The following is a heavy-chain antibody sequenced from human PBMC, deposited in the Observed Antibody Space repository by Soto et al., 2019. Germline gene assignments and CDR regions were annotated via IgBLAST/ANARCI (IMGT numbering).Heavy chain of an antibody. J-gene: IGHJ6*02. V-gene: IGHV1-69*13. CDR3: ARGSREQLVPFGLYGMDV. D-gene: IGHD6-13*01. CDR2: IIPIFGTA. Sequence: ASVKVSCKASGGTFSSYAISWVRQAPGQGLEWMGGIIPIFGTANYAQKFQGRVTITADESTSTAYMELSSLRSEDTAVYYCARGSREQLVPFGLYGMDVWGQGTTVTVSS. CDR1: GGTFSSYA.